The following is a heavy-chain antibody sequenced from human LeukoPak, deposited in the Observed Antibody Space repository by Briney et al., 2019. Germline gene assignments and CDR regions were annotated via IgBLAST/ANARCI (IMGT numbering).Heavy chain of an antibody. D-gene: IGHD2-2*01. CDR1: GYSFTSYW. J-gene: IGHJ3*02. Sequence: GESLKISCKGSGYSFTSYWIGWVRQMPGEGLEWMGIIYPGDSDTRYSPSFQGQVTISADKSISTAYLQWSSLKASDTAMYYCARRYCSSTSCYDAFDIWGQGTMVTVSS. CDR2: IYPGDSDT. CDR3: ARRYCSSTSCYDAFDI. V-gene: IGHV5-51*01.